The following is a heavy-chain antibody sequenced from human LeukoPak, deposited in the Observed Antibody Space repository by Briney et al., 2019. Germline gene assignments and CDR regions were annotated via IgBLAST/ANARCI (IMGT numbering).Heavy chain of an antibody. V-gene: IGHV3-64*01. CDR2: ISSNGGNI. Sequence: GGSLRLSCAASGFTFSNYAIHWVRQAPGKGLESVSVISSNGGNIYHANSVKGRFTISRDNSKNTVYLQMGSLRPEDMAVYYCARDLAWGAFDYWGQGTLVTVSS. CDR3: ARDLAWGAFDY. J-gene: IGHJ4*02. CDR1: GFTFSNYA. D-gene: IGHD7-27*01.